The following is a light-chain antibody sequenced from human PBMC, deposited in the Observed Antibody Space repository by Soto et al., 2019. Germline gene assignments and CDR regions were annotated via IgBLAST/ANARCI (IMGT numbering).Light chain of an antibody. CDR1: NSNIGSNN. Sequence: QSVLTQPPSASGTPGQRVTISCSGSNSNIGSNNVNWYQQLPGTAPKLLIYNNNQRPSGVPDRFSASKSGTSASLAISGLQSEDEADYYCATWDDGLSGSWVFGGGTKLTVL. CDR2: NNN. V-gene: IGLV1-44*01. CDR3: ATWDDGLSGSWV. J-gene: IGLJ3*02.